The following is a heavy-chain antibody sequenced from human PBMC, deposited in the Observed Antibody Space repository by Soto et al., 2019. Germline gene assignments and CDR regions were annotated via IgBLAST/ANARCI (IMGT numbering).Heavy chain of an antibody. D-gene: IGHD3-10*01. CDR1: GFTVSSNY. V-gene: IGHV3-66*01. J-gene: IGHJ5*02. CDR2: IYSGGDT. CDR3: AREGRGGGWLDP. Sequence: EVQLVESGGGLVQPGGSLRLSCAVSGFTVSSNYMNWVRQAPGKGLEWVSVIYSGGDTYYADSVKDRFTISRDNSKNTLYLQMNSLRAEDTAVYYCAREGRGGGWLDPWGQGTLVTVSS.